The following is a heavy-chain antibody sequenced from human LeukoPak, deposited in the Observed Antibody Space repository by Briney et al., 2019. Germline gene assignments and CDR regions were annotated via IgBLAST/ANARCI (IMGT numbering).Heavy chain of an antibody. V-gene: IGHV3-13*01. Sequence: SGGSLRLSCAASGFTLSTYDLHWVRQVTGKGLAWVSGIGTAGDTYYPGSVKGRFTISRENAKNSLYLQMSSLRAGDTAVYYCARVSCSGRTCYSDYWGQGTLVTVSS. CDR2: IGTAGDT. D-gene: IGHD2-15*01. CDR3: ARVSCSGRTCYSDY. J-gene: IGHJ4*02. CDR1: GFTLSTYD.